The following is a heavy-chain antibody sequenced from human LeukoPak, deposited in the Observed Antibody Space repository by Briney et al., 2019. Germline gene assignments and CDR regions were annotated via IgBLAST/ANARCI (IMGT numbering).Heavy chain of an antibody. D-gene: IGHD4-17*01. V-gene: IGHV4-39*07. CDR1: GGSISSSSYY. Sequence: SETLSLTCTVSGGSISSSSYYWGWIRQPPGKGLEWIGSIYYSGSTYYNPSLKSRVTISVDTSKNQFSLKLSSVTAADTAVYYCARIGDGDYLDAFDIWGQGTMVTVSS. CDR2: IYYSGST. CDR3: ARIGDGDYLDAFDI. J-gene: IGHJ3*02.